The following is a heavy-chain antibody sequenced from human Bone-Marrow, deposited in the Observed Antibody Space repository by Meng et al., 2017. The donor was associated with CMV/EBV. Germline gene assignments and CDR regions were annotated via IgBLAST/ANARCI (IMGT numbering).Heavy chain of an antibody. CDR1: GGSISSGGYY. D-gene: IGHD3-10*01. Sequence: SETLSLTCTVSGGSISSGGYYWSWIRQHPGKGLEWIGYIYYSGSTYYNPSLKSRVTISVDTSKNQFSLKLSSVTAADTAVYDCARADITMVRGVITYFDYWGQGTLVTVSS. V-gene: IGHV4-31*03. CDR2: IYYSGST. J-gene: IGHJ4*02. CDR3: ARADITMVRGVITYFDY.